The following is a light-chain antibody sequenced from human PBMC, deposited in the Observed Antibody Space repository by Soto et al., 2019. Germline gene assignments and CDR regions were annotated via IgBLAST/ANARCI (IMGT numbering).Light chain of an antibody. CDR3: QQSYSTRIT. Sequence: DIQMTQSPSSLSASVGDRVTITCRASQSISSYLNWYQQKPGKAPKLLIYAASSLQSGVPLRFSGSGSGTDFTLTISSLQPEDFATYYCQQSYSTRITFGPGTKVDIK. CDR1: QSISSY. V-gene: IGKV1-39*01. J-gene: IGKJ3*01. CDR2: AAS.